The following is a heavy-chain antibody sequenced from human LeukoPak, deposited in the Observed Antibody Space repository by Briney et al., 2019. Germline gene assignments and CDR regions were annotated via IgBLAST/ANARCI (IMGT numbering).Heavy chain of an antibody. CDR3: ARDLSDDFWSGYYGD. V-gene: IGHV4-59*01. Sequence: PSETLSLTFTVSGGSISSYYWSWIRQPPGKGLEWIGYIYYSGSTNYNPSLKSRVTISVDTSRNQFSLKLSSVTAADTAVYYCARDLSDDFWSGYYGDWGQGTLVTVSS. CDR2: IYYSGST. CDR1: GGSISSYY. D-gene: IGHD3-3*01. J-gene: IGHJ4*02.